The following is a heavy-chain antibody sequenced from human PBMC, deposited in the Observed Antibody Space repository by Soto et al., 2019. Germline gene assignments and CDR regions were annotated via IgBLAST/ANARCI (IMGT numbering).Heavy chain of an antibody. CDR3: ARVQFTGYYYYGMDV. CDR2: IYYSGRT. J-gene: IGHJ6*02. D-gene: IGHD2-8*02. CDR1: GGSISSGGYY. V-gene: IGHV4-31*03. Sequence: SETLSLTCTVSGGSISSGGYYWSWIRQHPGKGLEWIGYIYYSGRTYYNPSLKSRVTISVDTSKNQFSLKLSSVTAADTAVYYCARVQFTGYYYYGMDVWGQGTTVTVSS.